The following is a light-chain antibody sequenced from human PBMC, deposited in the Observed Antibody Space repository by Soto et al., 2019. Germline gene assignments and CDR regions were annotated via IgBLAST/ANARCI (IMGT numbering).Light chain of an antibody. J-gene: IGKJ2*01. Sequence: EIVLTQSPATLSLSPGEGVTLSCRASQSVSSYLAWYQQKPGQAPRLLMYDASNRATGIPARFSGSGSGTDFTLTISSLEPEDFAMYYCQQGSSWPVTFGQGTKLEIK. CDR1: QSVSSY. CDR2: DAS. CDR3: QQGSSWPVT. V-gene: IGKV3-11*01.